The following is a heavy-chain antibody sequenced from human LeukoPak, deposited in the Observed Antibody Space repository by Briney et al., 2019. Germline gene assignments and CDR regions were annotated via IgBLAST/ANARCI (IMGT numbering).Heavy chain of an antibody. Sequence: SVKVSCKASGYTFTSYGISWVRQAPGQGLEWMGGIIPIFGTANYVQKFQGRVTITTDESTSTAYMELSSLRSEDTAVYYCARALSPLAAAGTWRSYYYYYMDVWGKGTTVTVSS. CDR3: ARALSPLAAAGTWRSYYYYYMDV. J-gene: IGHJ6*03. V-gene: IGHV1-69*05. CDR1: GYTFTSYG. D-gene: IGHD6-13*01. CDR2: IIPIFGTA.